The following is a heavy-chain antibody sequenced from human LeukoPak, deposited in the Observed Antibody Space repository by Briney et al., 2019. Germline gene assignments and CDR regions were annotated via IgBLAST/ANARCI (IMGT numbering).Heavy chain of an antibody. D-gene: IGHD3-10*01. CDR3: AKFTTVLWFGEFDY. V-gene: IGHV3-23*01. J-gene: IGHJ4*02. Sequence: GGSLRLSCAASGSTFGIYAMNWVRQAPGKGLEWVSAISGSGGSTYYADSVKGRFTISRDNSKNTLYLQMNSLRAEDTAVYYCAKFTTVLWFGEFDYWGQGTLVTVSS. CDR2: ISGSGGST. CDR1: GSTFGIYA.